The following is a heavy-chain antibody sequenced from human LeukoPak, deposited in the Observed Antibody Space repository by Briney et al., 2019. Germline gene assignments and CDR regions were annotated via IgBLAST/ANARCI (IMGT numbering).Heavy chain of an antibody. CDR1: SAFTSRYF. Sequence: SQSLSLTRTVASAFTSRYFRSWISLTTEKATSSIWLIYSSVSTNYNPSLKSRVTMSVDTSTHQFSLKLSSVTAADTAVYYCARGVSGYSYGLLRWKNWFDPWGQGTLVTVSS. CDR2: IYSSVST. CDR3: ARGVSGYSYGLLRWKNWFDP. D-gene: IGHD5-18*01. V-gene: IGHV4-4*07. J-gene: IGHJ5*02.